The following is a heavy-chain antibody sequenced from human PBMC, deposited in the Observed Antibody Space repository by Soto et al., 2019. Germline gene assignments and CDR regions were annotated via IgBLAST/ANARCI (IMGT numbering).Heavy chain of an antibody. CDR1: GGSFSGYY. Sequence: PSETLSLTCAVYGGSFSGYYWSWIRQPPGKGLEWIGEINHSGSTNYNPFLKSRVTISVDTSKNQFSLKLSSVTAADTAVYYCARVRTKYQLLTYYYSTAAWGNGTTVPVAS. J-gene: IGHJ6*03. CDR2: INHSGST. D-gene: IGHD2-2*01. V-gene: IGHV4-34*01. CDR3: ARVRTKYQLLTYYYSTAA.